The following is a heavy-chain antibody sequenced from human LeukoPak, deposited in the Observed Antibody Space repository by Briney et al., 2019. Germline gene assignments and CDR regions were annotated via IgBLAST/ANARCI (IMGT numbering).Heavy chain of an antibody. CDR2: INHSGST. CDR3: ARISRDGYNWINFDY. CDR1: GGSFSGYY. V-gene: IGHV4-34*01. Sequence: SETLSLTCAVYGGSFSGYYWSWIRQPPGKGLEWIGEINHSGSTNYNPSLKSRVTISVDTSKNQFSLKLSSVTAADTAVYYCARISRDGYNWINFDYWGQGTPVTVSS. J-gene: IGHJ4*02. D-gene: IGHD5-24*01.